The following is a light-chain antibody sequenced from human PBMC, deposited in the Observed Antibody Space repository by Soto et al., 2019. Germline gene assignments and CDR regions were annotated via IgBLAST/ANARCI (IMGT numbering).Light chain of an antibody. CDR2: DAS. J-gene: IGKJ1*01. V-gene: IGKV3-20*01. CDR3: QQYGSSGT. CDR1: QSVSSY. Sequence: IVMKQSPATLSLSPWERATLSCRASQSVSSYLAWYQQKPGQAPRLLIYDASNRATGIPDRFSGSGSGTDFTLTISRLEPEDFAVYYCQQYGSSGTFGQGTKVDI.